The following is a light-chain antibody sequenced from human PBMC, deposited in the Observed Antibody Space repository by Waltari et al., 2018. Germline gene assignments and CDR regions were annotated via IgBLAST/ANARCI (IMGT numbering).Light chain of an antibody. CDR3: QQYGRSPYT. CDR1: LSLSSTY. Sequence: DIVLTQSPGTLSLSPGERATLPCRASLSLSSTYLAWYQQKPGQAPRLLIYGASSRATGIPDRFSGSGSGTDFTLTISRLEPEDFAVYYCQQYGRSPYTFGQGTKLEIK. V-gene: IGKV3-20*01. CDR2: GAS. J-gene: IGKJ2*01.